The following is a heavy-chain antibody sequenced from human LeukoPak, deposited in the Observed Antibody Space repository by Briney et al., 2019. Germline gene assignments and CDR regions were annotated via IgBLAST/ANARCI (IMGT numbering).Heavy chain of an antibody. CDR1: GFTFSSYG. CDR3: AREAGIAVAGLGVDP. J-gene: IGHJ5*02. CDR2: ISSSGSTI. Sequence: PGGSLRLSCAASGFTFSSYGMSWVRQAPGKGLEWVSSISSSGSTIYYADSVKGRFTISRDNAKNSLYLQMNSLRAEDTAVYYCAREAGIAVAGLGVDPWGQGTLVTVSS. V-gene: IGHV3-48*04. D-gene: IGHD6-19*01.